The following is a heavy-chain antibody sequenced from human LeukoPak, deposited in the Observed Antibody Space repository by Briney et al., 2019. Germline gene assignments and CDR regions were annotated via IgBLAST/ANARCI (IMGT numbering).Heavy chain of an antibody. CDR1: GYTFTGYY. CDR3: ARVGSSKEVYDY. D-gene: IGHD2-15*01. J-gene: IGHJ3*01. V-gene: IGHV1-2*02. CDR2: INPDSGGT. Sequence: GASVKVSCKASGYTFTGYYIHWVRQAPGQGLEWMGWINPDSGGTNYAQKFQGRVTMTRDTSISTAYMELSRLRSDDTAVYYCARVGSSKEVYDYWGQGTMVTVSS.